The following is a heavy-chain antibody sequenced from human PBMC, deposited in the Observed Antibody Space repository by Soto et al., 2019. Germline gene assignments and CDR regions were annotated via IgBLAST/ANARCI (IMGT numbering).Heavy chain of an antibody. CDR1: GYTFTHYA. V-gene: IGHV1-3*01. CDR3: ARGLAADGA. D-gene: IGHD6-13*01. J-gene: IGHJ5*02. Sequence: QVQLVQSGAEVKKPGASVKVSCTAPGYTFTHYAIHWVRHAPGQRLEWMGFINAVSGNTKYSQTFQGRLTFTKDTSASTAYMDLSSLRSEDTAIYYCARGLAADGAWGQGTLVTVSS. CDR2: INAVSGNT.